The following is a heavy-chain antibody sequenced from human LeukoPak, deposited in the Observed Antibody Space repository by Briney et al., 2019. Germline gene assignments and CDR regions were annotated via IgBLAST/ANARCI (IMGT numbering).Heavy chain of an antibody. J-gene: IGHJ5*02. V-gene: IGHV3-23*01. Sequence: GGSLRLSCAASGFTFSSYAMSWVRQAPGKGLEWVSAISGGGRSTYYADSVKGRFTISRDNSKNTLYLQMNSLRAEDTAVYYCARDLGQYYDTSDNWFDPWGQGTLVTVSS. CDR3: ARDLGQYYDTSDNWFDP. CDR1: GFTFSSYA. CDR2: ISGGGRST. D-gene: IGHD3-22*01.